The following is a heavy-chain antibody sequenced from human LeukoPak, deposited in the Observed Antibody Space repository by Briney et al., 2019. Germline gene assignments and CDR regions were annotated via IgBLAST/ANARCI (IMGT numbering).Heavy chain of an antibody. J-gene: IGHJ4*02. CDR2: INHSGST. V-gene: IGHV4-34*01. CDR3: ASPWDF. CDR1: GGSFSGYY. Sequence: SETLSLTCAVYGGSFSGYYWGWIRQPPGKGLEWIGEINHSGSTNYNPSLKSRVTISVNTSKNQFSLNLTSVTAADTAVYYCASPWDFWGQGTLVTVSS.